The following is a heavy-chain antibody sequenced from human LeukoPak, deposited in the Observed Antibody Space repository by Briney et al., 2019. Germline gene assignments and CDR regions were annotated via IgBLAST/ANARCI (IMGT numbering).Heavy chain of an antibody. CDR1: GYTFTSYY. CDR3: ARRSPAYCGGDCYVDY. D-gene: IGHD2-21*02. J-gene: IGHJ4*02. Sequence: ASVNVSCKASGYTFTSYYLFLVRQAPGQGLEWMGIINPSGGSTSYAQKFQGRVTMTRDTSTSTVYMELSSLRSEDTAVYYCARRSPAYCGGDCYVDYWGQGTLVTVSS. CDR2: INPSGGST. V-gene: IGHV1-46*01.